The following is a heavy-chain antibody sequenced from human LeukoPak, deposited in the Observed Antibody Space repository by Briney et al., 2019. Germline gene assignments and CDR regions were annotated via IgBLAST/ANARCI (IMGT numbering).Heavy chain of an antibody. D-gene: IGHD3-22*01. Sequence: ASVKVSCKASGGTFSSYALSWVRQAPGQGLEWMGRIIPILGIANYAQKFQGRVTITADKSTSTAYMELSSLRSEDTAVYYCAVQSSSGYYYDYWGQGTLVTVSS. V-gene: IGHV1-69*04. CDR2: IIPILGIA. CDR3: AVQSSSGYYYDY. CDR1: GGTFSSYA. J-gene: IGHJ4*02.